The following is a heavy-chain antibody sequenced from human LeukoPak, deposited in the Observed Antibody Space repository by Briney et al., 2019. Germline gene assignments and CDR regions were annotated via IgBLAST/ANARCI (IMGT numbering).Heavy chain of an antibody. D-gene: IGHD3-22*01. Sequence: GGSLRLSCAASGFTFSSYAMSWVRQAPGKGLGWVSVISGSGGSTYYADSVKGRFTISRDNSKNTLYLQMNSLRAEDTAVYYCAKDQEYYYDSSGYYNPSRYFQHWGQGTLVTVSS. CDR1: GFTFSSYA. CDR2: ISGSGGST. J-gene: IGHJ1*01. V-gene: IGHV3-23*01. CDR3: AKDQEYYYDSSGYYNPSRYFQH.